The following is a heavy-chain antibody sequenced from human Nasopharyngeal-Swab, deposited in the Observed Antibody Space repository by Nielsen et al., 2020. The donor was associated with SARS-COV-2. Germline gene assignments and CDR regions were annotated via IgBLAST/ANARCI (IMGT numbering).Heavy chain of an antibody. CDR1: GFTFSSYA. D-gene: IGHD6-19*01. V-gene: IGHV3-30-3*01. CDR3: ARDMGDTRWYGYSSGWYGAFDI. J-gene: IGHJ3*02. Sequence: GESLQISCAASGFTFSSYAMHWVRQAPGKGLKWVAVISYDGSNKYYADSVKGRFTISRDNSKNTLYLQMNSLRAEDTAVYYCARDMGDTRWYGYSSGWYGAFDIWGQGTMVTVSS. CDR2: ISYDGSNK.